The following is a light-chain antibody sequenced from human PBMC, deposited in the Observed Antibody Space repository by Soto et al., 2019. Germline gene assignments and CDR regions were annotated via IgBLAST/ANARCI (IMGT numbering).Light chain of an antibody. V-gene: IGKV3-20*01. CDR2: DAS. Sequence: EIVLTQSPGTLSLSPGERATLSCRASQSVSSSYLAWYQQKPGQAPRLLIYDASSRATGIPDRFIGSGSGTDFTLTISRLEPEDFAEYYCQQYGSSSYTFGQGTKVDIK. CDR1: QSVSSSY. J-gene: IGKJ2*01. CDR3: QQYGSSSYT.